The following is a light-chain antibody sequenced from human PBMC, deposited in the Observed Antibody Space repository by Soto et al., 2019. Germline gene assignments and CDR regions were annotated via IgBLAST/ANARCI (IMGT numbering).Light chain of an antibody. CDR2: KAS. V-gene: IGKV1-5*03. J-gene: IGKJ5*01. CDR1: QSIRDW. Sequence: DIQMTQSPSTLSASVGDRVTITCRASQSIRDWLAWYQQKPGKAPNLLIYKASNLESGVPSRFGGSGSGTEFTLTISSLQPDDFATYYRQHYNSYPITFGQGTRLEIK. CDR3: QHYNSYPIT.